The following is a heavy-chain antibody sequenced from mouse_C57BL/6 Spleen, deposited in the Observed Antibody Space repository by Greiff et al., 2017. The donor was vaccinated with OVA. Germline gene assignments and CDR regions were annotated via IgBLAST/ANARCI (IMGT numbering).Heavy chain of an antibody. Sequence: QVQLQQSGAELVMPGASVKLSCKASGYTFTSYWMHWVKQRPGQGLEWIGEIDPSDSYTNYNQKFKGKSTLTVDKSSSTAYMQLSSLTSEDSAVYYCARTGDGYYDYAMDYWGQGTSVTVSS. V-gene: IGHV1-69*01. CDR2: IDPSDSYT. CDR3: ARTGDGYYDYAMDY. J-gene: IGHJ4*01. CDR1: GYTFTSYW. D-gene: IGHD2-3*01.